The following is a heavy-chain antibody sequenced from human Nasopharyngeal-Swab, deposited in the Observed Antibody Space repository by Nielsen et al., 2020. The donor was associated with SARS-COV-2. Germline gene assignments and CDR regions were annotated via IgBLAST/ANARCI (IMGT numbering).Heavy chain of an antibody. J-gene: IGHJ6*02. Sequence: WIRQPPGKGLEWIGYIYYSRSTNYNPSLKSRVTISVDTSKNQFSLKLSSVTAADTAVYYCARDRGIFQYYYYGMDVWGQGTTVTVSS. CDR2: IYYSRST. CDR3: ARDRGIFQYYYYGMDV. V-gene: IGHV4-59*01. D-gene: IGHD3-10*01.